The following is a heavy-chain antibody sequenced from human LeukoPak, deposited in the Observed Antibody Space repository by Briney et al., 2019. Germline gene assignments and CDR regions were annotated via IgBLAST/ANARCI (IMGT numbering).Heavy chain of an antibody. J-gene: IGHJ4*02. CDR3: ARDPVDGYAFFDY. D-gene: IGHD5-12*01. CDR1: GDSISSGRYH. Sequence: SETLSLTCSVSGDSISSGRYHWSWIRQPAGKRLEWIGRFSTGGSTSYNPSLKSRVTISLDESKNQFSLKLSSVTAADTALYYCARDPVDGYAFFDYWGQGNLVTVSP. V-gene: IGHV4-61*02. CDR2: FSTGGST.